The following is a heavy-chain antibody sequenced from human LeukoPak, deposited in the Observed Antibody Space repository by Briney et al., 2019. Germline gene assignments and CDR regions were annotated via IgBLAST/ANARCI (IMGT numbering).Heavy chain of an antibody. CDR1: GFTVSSNY. Sequence: PGGSLRLSCAASGFTVSSNYMSWVRQAPGKGLEWVSVIYSGGSTYYADSVKGRFTISRDNSKNTLYLQMNSLRAEDTAVYYCAREVVGCYDGGYYYYMDVWGKGTTVTVSS. CDR2: IYSGGST. J-gene: IGHJ6*03. D-gene: IGHD3-3*01. V-gene: IGHV3-53*01. CDR3: AREVVGCYDGGYYYYMDV.